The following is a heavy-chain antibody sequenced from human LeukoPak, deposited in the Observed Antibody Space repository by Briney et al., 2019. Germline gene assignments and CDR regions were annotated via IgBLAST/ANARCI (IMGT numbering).Heavy chain of an antibody. CDR1: GFSFSSHW. CDR2: INQDGSEK. J-gene: IGHJ4*02. V-gene: IGHV3-7*01. D-gene: IGHD7-27*01. CDR3: ARDLNWETY. Sequence: PGGSLRLSCAASGFSFSSHWMIWVRQAPGKGLEWVANINQDGSEKYYVDSVKGRFTISRDNAKNSLYLQMNSLRAEDTAVYYCARDLNWETYWGQGTPVSVSS.